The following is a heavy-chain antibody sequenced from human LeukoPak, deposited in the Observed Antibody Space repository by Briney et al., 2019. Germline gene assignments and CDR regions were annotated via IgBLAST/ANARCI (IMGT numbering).Heavy chain of an antibody. V-gene: IGHV4-4*09. D-gene: IGHD1-26*01. CDR2: IYTSGST. Sequence: PSETLSLTCTVSGDSIINYYWSWIRQPPGKGLEWIGYIYTSGSTKYNPSLRSRVTISGDTSKNQFSLRLSSVTAADTALYYCAKHYSGAYSPFDYWGQGTPVAVSS. CDR3: AKHYSGAYSPFDY. CDR1: GDSIINYY. J-gene: IGHJ4*02.